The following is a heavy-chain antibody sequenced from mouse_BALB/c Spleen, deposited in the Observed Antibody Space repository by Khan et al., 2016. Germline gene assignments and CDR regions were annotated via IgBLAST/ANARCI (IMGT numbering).Heavy chain of an antibody. CDR1: GYSTTSDYA. J-gene: IGHJ2*01. D-gene: IGHD1-1*01. V-gene: IGHV3-2*02. CDR2: ISYIGST. Sequence: EGQRQGPGPGLVKPSQSLSLTCTVTGYSTTSDYAWNWIRQFPGNKLECLGYISYIGSTSYNPSLNSRISITRDTSKNQLFLQLNSMTTEDTATYYCARYYYGSSYYFDYWGQGTTLTVSS. CDR3: ARYYYGSSYYFDY.